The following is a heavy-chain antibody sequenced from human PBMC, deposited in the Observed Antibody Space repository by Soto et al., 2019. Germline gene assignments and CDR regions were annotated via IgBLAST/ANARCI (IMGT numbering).Heavy chain of an antibody. CDR3: ARPPYPGCINAVCYPLDY. CDR2: INPSGGST. Sequence: QVQLVQSGAEVKKPGASVKISCKASGYTFTSYYMHWVRRAPGQGLELKGIINPSGGSTNYAQKLQGRVAMTMDTSTSTVYMELNSLRSEDTAVYYCARPPYPGCINAVCYPLDYWGQGTLVTVSS. CDR1: GYTFTSYY. V-gene: IGHV1-46*01. J-gene: IGHJ4*02. D-gene: IGHD2-8*01.